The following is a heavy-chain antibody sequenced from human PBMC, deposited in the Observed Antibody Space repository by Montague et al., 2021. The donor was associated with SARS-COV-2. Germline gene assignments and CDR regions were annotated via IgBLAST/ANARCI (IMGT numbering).Heavy chain of an antibody. D-gene: IGHD3-10*01. J-gene: IGHJ3*01. V-gene: IGHV4-61*02. Sequence: TLSLTCTVSGDSIKSGNYYWSWLRQPAGKGLEWVGSISSSGSPNSSPSLRGRVIISIDASKNQFSLRLTSLTAADTAVYYCARSRPFYLNYYKCGFDVWGQGTMVTVSS. CDR3: ARSRPFYLNYYKCGFDV. CDR2: ISSSGSP. CDR1: GDSIKSGNYY.